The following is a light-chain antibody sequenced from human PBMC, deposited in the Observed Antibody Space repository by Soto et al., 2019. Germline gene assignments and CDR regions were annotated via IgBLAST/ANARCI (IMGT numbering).Light chain of an antibody. Sequence: EIVLTQSPATLSLSPGERATLSCRASQSVSSYLAWYQQKPGQAPRLLIYDSSNRATGIPARFSGSGSGTDFSLIISSLEPEDFAVYYCQQRSNWPSFGPGTKVDIK. V-gene: IGKV3-11*01. CDR3: QQRSNWPS. J-gene: IGKJ3*01. CDR1: QSVSSY. CDR2: DSS.